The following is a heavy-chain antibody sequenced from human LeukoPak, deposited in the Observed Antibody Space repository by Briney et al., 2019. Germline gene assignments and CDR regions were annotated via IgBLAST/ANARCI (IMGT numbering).Heavy chain of an antibody. CDR1: GGSISSSSFY. D-gene: IGHD6-19*01. J-gene: IGHJ6*02. V-gene: IGHV4-39*01. CDR2: IFYGGSA. CDR3: ARHSSGWLRYGMDV. Sequence: SSETLSLTCAVSGGSISSSSFYWGWIRQPPGKGLEWIGSIFYGGSAYYNPSLKSRVTISVDTSKNQFSLKLSSVTAADTAVYYCARHSSGWLRYGMDVWGQGTTVTVSS.